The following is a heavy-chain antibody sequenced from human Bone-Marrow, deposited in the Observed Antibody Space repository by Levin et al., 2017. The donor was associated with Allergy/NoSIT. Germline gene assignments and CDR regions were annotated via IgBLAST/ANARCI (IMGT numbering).Heavy chain of an antibody. CDR3: ARRRVMTTVTMGHFDY. CDR2: IYHSGST. CDR1: GSSISSGYY. V-gene: IGHV4-38-2*01. J-gene: IGHJ4*02. D-gene: IGHD4-17*01. Sequence: SETLSLTCAVSGSSISSGYYWGWIRQPPGKGLEWIGSIYHSGSTYYNPSLKSRVTISVDTSKNQFSLKLSSVTAADTAVYYCARRRVMTTVTMGHFDYWGQGTLVTVSS.